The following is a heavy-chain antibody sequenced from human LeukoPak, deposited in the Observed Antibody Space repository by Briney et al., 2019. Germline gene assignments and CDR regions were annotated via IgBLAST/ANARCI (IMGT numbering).Heavy chain of an antibody. J-gene: IGHJ4*02. CDR1: GGSISSYY. Sequence: PSETLSLTCTVSGGSISSYYWSWLRQPPGKGLEWIGYIYYSGSTNYNPSLKSRVTISVDTSKNQFSLKLSSVTAADTAVYYCARGKDSSFDYWGQGTLVTVSS. D-gene: IGHD3-22*01. CDR2: IYYSGST. V-gene: IGHV4-59*01. CDR3: ARGKDSSFDY.